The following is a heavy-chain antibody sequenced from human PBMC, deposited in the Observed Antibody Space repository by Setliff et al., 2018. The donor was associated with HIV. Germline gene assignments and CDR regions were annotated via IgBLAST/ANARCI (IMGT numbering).Heavy chain of an antibody. CDR1: GFTFSAYA. V-gene: IGHV3-23*01. CDR3: ARDATYYNFWSGYEEAFDI. CDR2: ISGSGGST. D-gene: IGHD3-3*01. J-gene: IGHJ3*02. Sequence: PGGSLRLSCAASGFTFSAYAMSWVRQAPGKGLEWVSVISGSGGSTFYADSVKGRFTISRDNSKNTLYLQMNRLRVEDTAVYYCARDATYYNFWSGYEEAFDIWGQGTMVTVSS.